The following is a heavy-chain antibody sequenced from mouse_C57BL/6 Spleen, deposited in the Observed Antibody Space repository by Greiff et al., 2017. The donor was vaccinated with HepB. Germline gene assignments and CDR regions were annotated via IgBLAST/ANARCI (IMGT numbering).Heavy chain of an antibody. J-gene: IGHJ2*01. CDR2: IDPSDSYT. V-gene: IGHV1-69*01. CDR3: ARSNGSSLFDY. D-gene: IGHD1-1*01. Sequence: LQQPGAELVMPGASVKLSCKASGYTFTSYWMHWVKQRPGQGLEWIGEIDPSDSYTNYNQKFKGKSTLTVDKSSSTAYMQLSSLTSEDSAVYYCARSNGSSLFDYWGQGTTLTVSS. CDR1: GYTFTSYW.